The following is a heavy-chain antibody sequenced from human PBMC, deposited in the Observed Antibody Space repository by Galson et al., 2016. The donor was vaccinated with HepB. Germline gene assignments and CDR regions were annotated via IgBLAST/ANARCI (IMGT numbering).Heavy chain of an antibody. CDR2: MRQGESEK. D-gene: IGHD5-24*01. J-gene: IGHJ4*02. V-gene: IGHV3-7*01. CDR3: ARARKDGYKNGALFDS. Sequence: SLRLSCAASGFTISHYWMSWVRQAPGKGLEWVANMRQGESEKDYVDSAKGRFTISRDNAKNSLYLQMNSLRAEDTAVYYCARARKDGYKNGALFDSWGQGTLLAVSS. CDR1: GFTISHYW.